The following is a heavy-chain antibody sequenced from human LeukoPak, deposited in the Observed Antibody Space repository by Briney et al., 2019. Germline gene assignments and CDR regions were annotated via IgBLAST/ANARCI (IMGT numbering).Heavy chain of an antibody. V-gene: IGHV3-21*01. CDR2: ISSSSSYI. CDR3: ASKRYCYDSSGYYDDF. CDR1: GFTFSSYS. Sequence: GGSLRLSCAASGFTFSSYSVNWVRQAPGKGLEWVSSISSSSSYIYYADSVKGRFTISRDNAKNSLCLQMNSLRAEDTAVYYCASKRYCYDSSGYYDDFWGQGALVTVSS. J-gene: IGHJ4*02. D-gene: IGHD3-22*01.